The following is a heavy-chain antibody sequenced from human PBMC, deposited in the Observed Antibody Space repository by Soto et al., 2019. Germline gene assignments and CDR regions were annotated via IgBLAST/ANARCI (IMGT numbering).Heavy chain of an antibody. CDR3: ARMATSGTLNWFDP. V-gene: IGHV1-8*01. Sequence: QVQLVQSGAEVKKPGASVKVSCQASGYAFSNNDISWVRQGTGQGLEWMGWMNPNSGNGGYAQKFQSRVTMTRDTSTSTAYMELSSLTSDDTAIYYCARMATSGTLNWFDPWGQGTLVTVSS. J-gene: IGHJ5*02. CDR2: MNPNSGNG. CDR1: GYAFSNND.